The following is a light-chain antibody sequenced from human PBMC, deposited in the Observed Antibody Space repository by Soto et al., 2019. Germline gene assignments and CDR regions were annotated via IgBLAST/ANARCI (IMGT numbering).Light chain of an antibody. Sequence: DIPMTQSPSTLSASVGDRVTITCRASQSINSWLAWYQQKPGKAPKLLIYKASSLDSGVPSRFSGSESGTEFTLTISSLQPDDFATYYCQQYNTYPLFTFGPGTKVDIK. J-gene: IGKJ3*01. CDR1: QSINSW. V-gene: IGKV1-5*03. CDR3: QQYNTYPLFT. CDR2: KAS.